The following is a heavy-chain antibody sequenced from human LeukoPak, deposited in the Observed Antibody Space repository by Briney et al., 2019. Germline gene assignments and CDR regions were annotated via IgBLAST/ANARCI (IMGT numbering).Heavy chain of an antibody. J-gene: IGHJ4*02. CDR3: ARPRSGSLYDY. CDR2: INHSGST. CDR1: GGSVSSGSYY. V-gene: IGHV4-39*07. Sequence: SETLSLTCTVSGGSVSSGSYYWSWILQPPGKGLEWIGEINHSGSTNYNPSLKSRVTISVDTSKNQFSLKLSSVTAADTAVYYCARPRSGSLYDYWGQGTLVTVSS. D-gene: IGHD3-3*01.